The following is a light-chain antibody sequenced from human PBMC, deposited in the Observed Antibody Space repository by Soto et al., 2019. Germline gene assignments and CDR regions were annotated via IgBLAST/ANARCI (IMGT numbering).Light chain of an antibody. Sequence: QAVVTQPPSVSGAPGQRVTISCTGSSSNIGAGYDVHWYQQLPGTAPKLLIYGNTNRPSGVPDRFSGSNSGTSASLAITGLQAEDEADYYCHSYDSSLSGSVFGGGTKLTV. CDR2: GNT. V-gene: IGLV1-40*01. CDR1: SSNIGAGYD. J-gene: IGLJ3*02. CDR3: HSYDSSLSGSV.